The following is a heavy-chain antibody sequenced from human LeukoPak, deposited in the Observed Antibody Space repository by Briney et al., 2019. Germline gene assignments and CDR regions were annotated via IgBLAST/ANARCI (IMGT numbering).Heavy chain of an antibody. CDR1: GGSISSGSHY. Sequence: SETLSLTCTVSGGSISSGSHYWSWIRQPPGKGLEWIGEINHSGSTNYNPSPKSRVTISVDTSKNQFSLKLSSVTAADTAAYYCATDSSSSRQFDYWGQGTLVTVSS. D-gene: IGHD6-6*01. V-gene: IGHV4-39*07. CDR3: ATDSSSSRQFDY. CDR2: INHSGST. J-gene: IGHJ4*02.